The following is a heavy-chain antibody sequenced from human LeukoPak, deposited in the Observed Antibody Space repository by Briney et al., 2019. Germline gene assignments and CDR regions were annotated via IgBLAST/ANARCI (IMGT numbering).Heavy chain of an antibody. V-gene: IGHV4-59*01. CDR1: GVSSYY. Sequence: SETLSLTCTVSGVSSYYWSWIRQPPGKGLEWIGYIHYGGSTNYNPSLKSRVTISMDTSKNQFSLKVTSVTAADTAMYYCATSATGSNLFTYWGQGTLVTVSS. D-gene: IGHD1-7*01. CDR3: ATSATGSNLFTY. J-gene: IGHJ4*02. CDR2: IHYGGST.